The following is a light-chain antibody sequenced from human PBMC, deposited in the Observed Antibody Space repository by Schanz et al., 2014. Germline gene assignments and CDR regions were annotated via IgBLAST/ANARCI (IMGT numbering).Light chain of an antibody. CDR1: QSVSSY. V-gene: IGKV3-20*01. Sequence: EIVLTQSPATLSLSPGERATLSCRASQSVSSYLAWYQQKPGQAPRLLIYGASSRATGIPDRFSGSGSGTDFTLTISRLEPEDFAVYYCQQYFASPHTFGQGTKLEIK. J-gene: IGKJ2*01. CDR3: QQYFASPHT. CDR2: GAS.